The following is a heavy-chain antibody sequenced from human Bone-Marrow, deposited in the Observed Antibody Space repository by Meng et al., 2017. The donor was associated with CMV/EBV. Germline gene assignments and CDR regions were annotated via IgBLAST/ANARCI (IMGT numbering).Heavy chain of an antibody. Sequence: LSLTCAASGFTFSSYTMHWVRQAPGKGLEWVVVISYEGSNKYYADSVKARFTISRDNSKNTLYLQINSLMAEDTAVYYCARFGATTPVVYWGQGPLVTVYS. CDR1: GFTFSSYT. D-gene: IGHD1-26*01. V-gene: IGHV3-30*14. CDR2: ISYEGSNK. J-gene: IGHJ4*02. CDR3: ARFGATTPVVY.